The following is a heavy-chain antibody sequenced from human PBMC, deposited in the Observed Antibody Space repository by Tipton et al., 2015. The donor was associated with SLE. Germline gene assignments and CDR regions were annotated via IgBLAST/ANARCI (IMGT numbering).Heavy chain of an antibody. V-gene: IGHV3-30*02. CDR1: GFTFSNYA. Sequence: GSLSLSCAASGFTFSNYAMHWVRQVPGKGLEWVAFIRYDGGNKDYADSVKGRFTISRDSSKNTVSLQMNSLRPEDTAVYYCARPIVGTSSSAVDIWGLGTMVTVSS. D-gene: IGHD1-26*01. J-gene: IGHJ3*02. CDR3: ARPIVGTSSSAVDI. CDR2: IRYDGGNK.